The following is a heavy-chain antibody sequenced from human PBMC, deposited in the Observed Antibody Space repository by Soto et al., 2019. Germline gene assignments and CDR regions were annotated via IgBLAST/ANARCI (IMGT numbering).Heavy chain of an antibody. Sequence: SGPTLVNPXQPLTLTCSFSGFSLTTPGMCVTWIRQSPGKALEWLALIDWDDEKYYSASLETRLTISKDTSKDQVVLTMTNMDQVDTATYFCARVRDCTHYHDGRAYYLPSFGMDVWGQGTTVTVSS. CDR3: ARVRDCTHYHDGRAYYLPSFGMDV. CDR1: GFSLTTPGMC. J-gene: IGHJ6*02. V-gene: IGHV2-70*01. CDR2: IDWDDEK. D-gene: IGHD3-22*01.